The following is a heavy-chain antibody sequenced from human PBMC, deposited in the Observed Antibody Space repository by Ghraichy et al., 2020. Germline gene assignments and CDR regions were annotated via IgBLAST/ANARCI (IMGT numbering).Heavy chain of an antibody. CDR3: SRVGFCSGTSCYFHY. V-gene: IGHV3-49*03. CDR1: GFTFRNYG. CDR2: IRSTPSGGTT. D-gene: IGHD2-2*01. J-gene: IGHJ4*02. Sequence: GGSLRLSCRGSGFTFRNYGVSWFRRAPGKGLEWVGFIRSTPSGGTTEYGTSVKGRFIMSRDDYKSIAYLQMNSLKPEDTAVYFCSRVGFCSGTSCYFHYWGQGTLVTVSS.